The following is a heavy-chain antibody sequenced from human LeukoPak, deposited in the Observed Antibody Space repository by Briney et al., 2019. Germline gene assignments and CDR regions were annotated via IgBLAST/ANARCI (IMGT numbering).Heavy chain of an antibody. Sequence: GGSLRLSCAASGFTFSSYAMHWVRQAPGKGLEWVAVISYDGSNKYYADSVKGRFTISRDNSKNTLYLQMNSLRAEDTAVYYCARRNVGVVAATVGYYYGMDVWGQGTTVTVSS. V-gene: IGHV3-30-3*01. CDR2: ISYDGSNK. J-gene: IGHJ6*02. CDR3: ARRNVGVVAATVGYYYGMDV. CDR1: GFTFSSYA. D-gene: IGHD2-15*01.